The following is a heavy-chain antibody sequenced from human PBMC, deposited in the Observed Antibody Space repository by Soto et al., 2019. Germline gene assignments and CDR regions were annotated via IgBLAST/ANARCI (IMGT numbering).Heavy chain of an antibody. CDR1: GGSLSSDY. V-gene: IGHV4-59*01. J-gene: IGHJ4*02. CDR3: ARVRSIAARPRVDY. D-gene: IGHD6-6*01. CDR2: IYYSGST. Sequence: TLSLTCTVSGGSLSSDYWSWIRQPPGKGLEWIGYIYYSGSTNYNPSLKSRVTISVDTSKNQFSLKLSSVTAADTAVYYCARVRSIAARPRVDYWGQGTLVTVSS.